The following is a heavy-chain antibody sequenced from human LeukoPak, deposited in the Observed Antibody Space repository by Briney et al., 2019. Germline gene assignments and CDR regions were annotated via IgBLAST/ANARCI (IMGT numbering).Heavy chain of an antibody. CDR3: ARDYYDSSGYLWYFDY. CDR1: GGSISSSSYY. Sequence: SETLSLTCTVSGGSISSSSYYWGWIRQPPGKGLEWIGSIYYSGSTNYNPSLKSRVTISVDTSKNQFSLKLSSVTAADTAVYYCARDYYDSSGYLWYFDYWGQGTLVTVSS. J-gene: IGHJ4*02. CDR2: IYYSGST. D-gene: IGHD3-22*01. V-gene: IGHV4-39*07.